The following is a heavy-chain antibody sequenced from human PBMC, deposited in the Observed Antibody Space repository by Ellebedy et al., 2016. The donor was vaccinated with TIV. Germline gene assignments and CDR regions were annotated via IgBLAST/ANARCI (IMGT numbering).Heavy chain of an antibody. Sequence: PGGSLRLSCAASGFTVSGNYMSWVRQAPGKALEWVSVIYSDGSTFYADSVKGRLAISRDSSKNTLYLQMSSLRAEDTAVYYCARGITVADSRGFFYYYCLDVWGQGTTVTVFS. V-gene: IGHV3-66*01. D-gene: IGHD6-19*01. CDR3: ARGITVADSRGFFYYYCLDV. CDR1: GFTVSGNY. J-gene: IGHJ6*02. CDR2: IYSDGST.